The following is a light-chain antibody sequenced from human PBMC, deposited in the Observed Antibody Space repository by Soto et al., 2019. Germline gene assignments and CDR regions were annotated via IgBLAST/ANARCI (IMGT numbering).Light chain of an antibody. Sequence: DIRLTQSPSTLSASVGDRVTITCRASESITTWLAWYQQKPGKAPKLLIYDASNLQSGVPSRFSGSGSGTDFTLTISCLQSEDFATYYCQQYYSYPLTFGGGTKVAIK. V-gene: IGKV1-5*01. CDR3: QQYYSYPLT. CDR2: DAS. CDR1: ESITTW. J-gene: IGKJ4*01.